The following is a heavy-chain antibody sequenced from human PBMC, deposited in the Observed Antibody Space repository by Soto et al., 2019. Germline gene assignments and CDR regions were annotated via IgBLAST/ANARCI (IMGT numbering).Heavy chain of an antibody. CDR3: AKGGRKYSSSSTTGV. V-gene: IGHV3-23*01. Sequence: EVQLLESGGGLVQPVGSLRLSCAASGFTFSSYAMSWVRQAPGKGLEWVSAISGSGGSTYYADSVKGRFTISRDNSKNTLYLQMNRLRAEDTAVYYSAKGGRKYSSSSTTGVWGKGTTVTVSS. D-gene: IGHD6-6*01. J-gene: IGHJ6*04. CDR2: ISGSGGST. CDR1: GFTFSSYA.